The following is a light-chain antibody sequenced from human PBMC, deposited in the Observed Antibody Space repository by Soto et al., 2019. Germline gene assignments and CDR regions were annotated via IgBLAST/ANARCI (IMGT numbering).Light chain of an antibody. CDR3: QQYNSYPST. J-gene: IGKJ2*01. CDR2: KAS. Sequence: DIQMTQSPSTLSASVGDRVTITCRASQSISSWLAWYQQKPGKAPKLLIYKASSLESGVPSRFSGSGSGTEFTITISSLQHDDFATYYCQQYNSYPSTFGQGTKLEIK. V-gene: IGKV1-5*03. CDR1: QSISSW.